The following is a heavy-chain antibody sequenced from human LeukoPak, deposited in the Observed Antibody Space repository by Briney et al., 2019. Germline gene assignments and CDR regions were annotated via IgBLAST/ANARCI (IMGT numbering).Heavy chain of an antibody. CDR3: ARLGDIAARPVDNYYYYYMDV. J-gene: IGHJ6*03. D-gene: IGHD6-6*01. CDR1: GYTFTGYY. V-gene: IGHV1-2*02. CDR2: INPNSGGT. Sequence: GASVKVSCKASGYTFTGYYMHWVRQAPGQGLEWMGWINPNSGGTNYAQKLQGRVTMTTDTSTSTAYMELRSLRSDDTAVYYCARLGDIAARPVDNYYYYYMDVWGKGTTVTVSS.